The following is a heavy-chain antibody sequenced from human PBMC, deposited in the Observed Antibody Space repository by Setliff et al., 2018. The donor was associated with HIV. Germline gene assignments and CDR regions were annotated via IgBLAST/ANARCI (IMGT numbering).Heavy chain of an antibody. Sequence: GGSLRLSCAASGFTFSNYEMNWVRQAPGKGREWVAHIKPDGSSKKYVDSVKGRFTISRDNAKDSLYLQMHSLRAEDTAVYYCVRWGLPYGIDAWGQGTLVTV. CDR2: IKPDGSSK. D-gene: IGHD3-16*01. CDR3: VRWGLPYGIDA. J-gene: IGHJ4*02. CDR1: GFTFSNYE. V-gene: IGHV3-7*01.